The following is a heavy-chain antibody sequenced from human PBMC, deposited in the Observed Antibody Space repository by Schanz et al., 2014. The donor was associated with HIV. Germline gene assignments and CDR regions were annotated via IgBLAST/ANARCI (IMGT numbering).Heavy chain of an antibody. Sequence: EVQLVESGGGLVKPGGSLRLSCAASGFTFRHAWMSWVRQAPGKGLEWVGLIKSKTDGETTDYAAPVKGRFTISRDDSKNTLYLQMNSLKTEDTAVYYCTTAPMPVAGYYGMDVWGPGPSVTVSS. CDR2: IKSKTDGETT. V-gene: IGHV3-15*01. J-gene: IGHJ6*02. CDR1: GFTFRHAW. CDR3: TTAPMPVAGYYGMDV. D-gene: IGHD6-19*01.